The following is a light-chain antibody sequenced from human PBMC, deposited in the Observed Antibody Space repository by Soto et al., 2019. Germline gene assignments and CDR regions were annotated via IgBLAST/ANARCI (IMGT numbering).Light chain of an antibody. CDR1: QGISSY. CDR2: AAS. CDR3: EQDYSYSWT. Sequence: AIRMTQSPSSFSASTGDRVTITCRASQGISSYLAWYQQKPGKAPTLLIYAASTLQSGVPSRFSGSGSVTDFTLTISCLQSEDFATYYCEQDYSYSWTFGQGTKVYIK. J-gene: IGKJ1*01. V-gene: IGKV1-8*01.